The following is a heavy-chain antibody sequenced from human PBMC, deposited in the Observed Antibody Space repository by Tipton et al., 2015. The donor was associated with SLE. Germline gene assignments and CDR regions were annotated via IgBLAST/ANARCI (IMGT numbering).Heavy chain of an antibody. CDR3: ARGSRVEEDLDY. CDR2: ISYGNT. CDR1: NGSISSYY. D-gene: IGHD1-26*01. V-gene: IGHV4-59*01. J-gene: IGHJ4*02. Sequence: TLSLTCTVSNGSISSYYWSWIRQPPGKGLEWLGYISYGNTKYNPSLRSRLTISVDTSKNQFSLRLSSVTAADTAVYYCARGSRVEEDLDYWGPGTLVTVSS.